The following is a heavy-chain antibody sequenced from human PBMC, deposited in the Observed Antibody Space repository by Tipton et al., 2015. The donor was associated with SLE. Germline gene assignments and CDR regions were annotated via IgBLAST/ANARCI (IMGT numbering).Heavy chain of an antibody. CDR3: ARHPTYGSGDLGLDY. CDR2: IYYSGST. J-gene: IGHJ4*02. CDR1: GGSISSYY. D-gene: IGHD3-10*01. V-gene: IGHV4-59*08. Sequence: LTCTVSGGSISSYYWSWIRQPPGKGLEWIGYIYYSGSTNYNPSLKSRVTISVDTSKNQFSLKLSSVTAADTAVYYCARHPTYGSGDLGLDYWGQGTLVTVSS.